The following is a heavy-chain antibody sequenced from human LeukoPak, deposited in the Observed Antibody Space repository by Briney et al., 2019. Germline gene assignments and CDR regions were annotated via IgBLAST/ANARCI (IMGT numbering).Heavy chain of an antibody. CDR2: IYYSGST. V-gene: IGHV4-59*12. J-gene: IGHJ5*01. CDR3: ARSRDGYNLFDY. Sequence: PSETLSLTCTVSGGSISSYYWSWIRQPPGKGLEWIGYIYYSGSTNYNPSLKSRVTISVDTSKNQFSLNLSSVTAADTAVYYCARSRDGYNLFDYWGQGTLVTVSS. D-gene: IGHD5-24*01. CDR1: GGSISSYY.